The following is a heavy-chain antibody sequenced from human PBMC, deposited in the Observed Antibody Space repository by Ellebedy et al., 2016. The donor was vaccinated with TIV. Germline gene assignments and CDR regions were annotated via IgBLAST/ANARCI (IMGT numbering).Heavy chain of an antibody. CDR1: GASISSNY. CDR2: NSYSGIA. V-gene: IGHV4-59*01. J-gene: IGHJ4*02. Sequence: MPSEILSLTCTVSGASISSNYWTWIRQSPGKGLEWIGYNSYSGIANYNPSLKGRATISVDTSENQFSLKLSSVTAADTALYFCARGIYTSGWYDYWGQGSLVTVSS. D-gene: IGHD6-19*01. CDR3: ARGIYTSGWYDY.